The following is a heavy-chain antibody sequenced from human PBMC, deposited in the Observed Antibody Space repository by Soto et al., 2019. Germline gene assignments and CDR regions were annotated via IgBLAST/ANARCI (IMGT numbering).Heavy chain of an antibody. CDR2: HYSGGST. Sequence: GGSLRLSCALSGFSVGSNYLSWVRQAPGEGLEWVSVHYSGGSTYYADSVQGRFTISRDKSNNTLYLQMRRVRAEDTAVYFCARHRHPRGTVGATSPLDPWGQGTQVTVSS. CDR1: GFSVGSNY. V-gene: IGHV3-53*01. D-gene: IGHD1-26*01. J-gene: IGHJ5*02. CDR3: ARHRHPRGTVGATSPLDP.